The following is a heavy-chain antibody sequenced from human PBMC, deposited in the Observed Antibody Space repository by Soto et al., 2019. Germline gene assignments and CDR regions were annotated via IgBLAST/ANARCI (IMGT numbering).Heavy chain of an antibody. J-gene: IGHJ4*02. CDR2: ISAHNGKT. V-gene: IGHV1-18*01. CDR3: ARGRYGDY. CDR1: GYAFTTYG. D-gene: IGHD1-1*01. Sequence: QVHLVQSGAEVKKPGASVKVSCQASGYAFTTYGITWVRQAPGQGLEWMGWISAHNGKTNYAQKLQGRVTVTRDTSTGTAYMELRSLRSDDTAVYYCARGRYGDYWGQGALVTVSS.